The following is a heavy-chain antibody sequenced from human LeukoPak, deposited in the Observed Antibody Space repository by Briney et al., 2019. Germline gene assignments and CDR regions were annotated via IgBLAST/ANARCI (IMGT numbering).Heavy chain of an antibody. CDR1: GFTFSSYG. CDR3: ARENYYYDISGLVDY. Sequence: GGSLRLSCAASGFTFSSYGMHWVRQAPGKGLEWVAFIRYDGSNKYYADSVKGRFTISRDNAKNSLYLQMNNLRAEDTAVYYCARENYYYDISGLVDYWGQGTLVTVSS. D-gene: IGHD3-22*01. V-gene: IGHV3-30*02. CDR2: IRYDGSNK. J-gene: IGHJ4*02.